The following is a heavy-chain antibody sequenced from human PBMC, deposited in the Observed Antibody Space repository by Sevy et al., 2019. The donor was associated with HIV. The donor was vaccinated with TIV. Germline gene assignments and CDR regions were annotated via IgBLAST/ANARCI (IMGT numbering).Heavy chain of an antibody. J-gene: IGHJ3*01. CDR1: GFTFNTHV. CDR3: AKVLNPALESMMEVTLRSLKGFDV. D-gene: IGHD3-22*01. CDR2: ISGFGNT. V-gene: IGHV3-23*01. Sequence: GGCLRLSCAASGFTFNTHVMNWVRQAPGKGLEWVSSISGFGNTYYADSVRGRFTISRDNAKNTLYLQMNSLRADDTAVYYCAKVLNPALESMMEVTLRSLKGFDVWGQGTMVTVSS.